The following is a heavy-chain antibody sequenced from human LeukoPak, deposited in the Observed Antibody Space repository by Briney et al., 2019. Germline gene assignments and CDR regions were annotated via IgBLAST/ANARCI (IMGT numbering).Heavy chain of an antibody. V-gene: IGHV3-33*01. Sequence: RAGGSLRLSCAASGFTFSSYGMHWVRQAPGKGLEWVAVIWYDGSNKYYADSVKGRFTISRDNSKNTLYLQVHSLRAEDTAVYYCARGRGLNPYYFDYWGQGTLVTVSS. CDR3: ARGRGLNPYYFDY. D-gene: IGHD5-12*01. CDR1: GFTFSSYG. J-gene: IGHJ4*02. CDR2: IWYDGSNK.